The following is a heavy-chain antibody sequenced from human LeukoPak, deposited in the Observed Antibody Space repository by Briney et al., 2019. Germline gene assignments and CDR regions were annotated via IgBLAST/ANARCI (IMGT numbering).Heavy chain of an antibody. V-gene: IGHV3-74*01. CDR1: GFTFSNSW. D-gene: IGHD3-22*01. Sequence: GGSLRLSCAASGFTFSNSWMHWVRQAPGKGLVWVSHIKTDGSSTTYADSVKGRFTISRDNAKNTLYLQMNSLRTEDTALYYCAKDSGEYYYDSSGYLDYWGQGTLVTVSS. CDR2: IKTDGSST. CDR3: AKDSGEYYYDSSGYLDY. J-gene: IGHJ4*02.